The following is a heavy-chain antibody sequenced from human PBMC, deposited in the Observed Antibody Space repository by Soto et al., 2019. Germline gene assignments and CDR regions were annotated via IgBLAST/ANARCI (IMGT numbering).Heavy chain of an antibody. CDR3: AHGDPLDFHY. CDR2: IYWNGIE. CDR1: GFSLSTSGEA. J-gene: IGHJ4*02. V-gene: IGHV2-5*01. D-gene: IGHD3-10*01. Sequence: SGPTLVNPTQTLTLTCTFSGFSLSTSGEAVGWIRQPPGKGLEWLALIYWNGIERYSPSLKNRLSITKDTSKNNVVLTMTNMVPVDTATYYCAHGDPLDFHYWGQGTLVTVSS.